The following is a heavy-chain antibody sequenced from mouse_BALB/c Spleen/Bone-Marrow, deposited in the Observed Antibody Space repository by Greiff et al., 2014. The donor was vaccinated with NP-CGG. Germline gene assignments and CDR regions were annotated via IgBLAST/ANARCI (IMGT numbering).Heavy chain of an antibody. CDR3: ARHGFYYAMDY. J-gene: IGHJ4*01. CDR1: KYEFPSHD. CDR2: INSDGGIT. V-gene: IGHV5-2*01. Sequence: EVQLVESGGGLVQPGESLKLSCESNKYEFPSHDMSWVRKTPEKRLELVAAINSDGGITNYPDTMERRFTISRDNTKKTLYLQMSSLRSEDTALYYCARHGFYYAMDYWGQGTSVTVSS.